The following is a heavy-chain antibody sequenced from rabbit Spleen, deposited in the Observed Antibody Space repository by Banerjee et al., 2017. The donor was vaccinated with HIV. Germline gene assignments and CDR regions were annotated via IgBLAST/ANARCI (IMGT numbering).Heavy chain of an antibody. Sequence: QLEESGGGLVKPGASLTLTCKASGLDFSSFYWICWVRQAPGKGLEWIACIDVTKYGTTGYASWVNGRFTISRSTSLNTVDLKMTSLTAADTATYFCARDLAGYVGFGYISYLDLWGPGTLVTVS. CDR1: GLDFSSFYW. V-gene: IGHV1S43*01. CDR3: ARDLAGYVGFGYISYLDL. CDR2: IDVTKYGTT. J-gene: IGHJ4*01. D-gene: IGHD4-2*01.